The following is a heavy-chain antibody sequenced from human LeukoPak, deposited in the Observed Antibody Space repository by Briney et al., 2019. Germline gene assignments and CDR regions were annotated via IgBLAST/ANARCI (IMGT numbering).Heavy chain of an antibody. D-gene: IGHD6-13*01. CDR3: AKAAAAPGFDF. Sequence: GGSLRLSCTASGFTSSSYASNWVRQAPGKGLEWVATVSGSGDRMYHADSVKGRFTISRDNSKNTIYLQMNSLRAEDTALYYCAKAAAAPGFDFWGQGTLVTVSS. J-gene: IGHJ4*02. V-gene: IGHV3-23*01. CDR2: VSGSGDRM. CDR1: GFTSSSYA.